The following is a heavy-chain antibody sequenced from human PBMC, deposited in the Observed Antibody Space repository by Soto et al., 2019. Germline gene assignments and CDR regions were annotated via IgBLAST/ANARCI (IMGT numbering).Heavy chain of an antibody. CDR1: GFTFDDYA. D-gene: IGHD3-9*01. Sequence: GGSLRLSCAASGFTFDDYAMHWVRQAPGKGLEWVSGISWNSGSIGYADNVKGQFTISRDNAKKSLYLQMNSLRAEDTALYYCASGRGYDILTGYYPYFDYWGQGT. CDR2: ISWNSGSI. J-gene: IGHJ4*02. CDR3: ASGRGYDILTGYYPYFDY. V-gene: IGHV3-9*01.